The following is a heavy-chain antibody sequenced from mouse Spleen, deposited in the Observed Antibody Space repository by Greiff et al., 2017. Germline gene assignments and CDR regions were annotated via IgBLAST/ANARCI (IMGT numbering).Heavy chain of an antibody. CDR3: ARGEGAY. CDR2: IDPSDSYT. V-gene: IGHV1-69*01. CDR1: GYTFTSYW. J-gene: IGHJ3*01. Sequence: QVHVKQPGAELVMPGASVKLSCKASGYTFTSYWMHWVKQRPGQGLEWIGEIDPSDSYTNYNQKFKGKATLTVDKSSSTAYMQLSSLTSEDSAVYYCARGEGAYWGQGTLVTVSA.